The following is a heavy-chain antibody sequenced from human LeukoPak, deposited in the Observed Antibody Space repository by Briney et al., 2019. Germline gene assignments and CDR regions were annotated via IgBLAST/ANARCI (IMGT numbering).Heavy chain of an antibody. CDR2: IWYDGSNK. V-gene: IGHV3-33*01. CDR3: ARDIYRAAAGPSYY. D-gene: IGHD6-13*01. J-gene: IGHJ4*02. CDR1: GFTFSSYG. Sequence: TGRSLRLSCAASGFTFSSYGMHWVRQAPGQGLEWVAVIWYDGSNKYYADSVKGRFTISRDSSKNTLYLQMNSLRAEDTAVYYCARDIYRAAAGPSYYWGQGTLVTVSS.